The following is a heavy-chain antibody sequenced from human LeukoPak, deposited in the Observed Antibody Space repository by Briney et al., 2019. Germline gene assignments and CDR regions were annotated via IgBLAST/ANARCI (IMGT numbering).Heavy chain of an antibody. J-gene: IGHJ4*02. Sequence: SETLSLTCSVSGGSISSLYWSWIRQPPGKGLEWIGYIYYTGSTNYNPSLKSRVTMFVDMSKNRFSLKLSSVTAADTAVYHCARPVGYCSASDCYEYFDYWGQGTLVTVSS. CDR3: ARPVGYCSASDCYEYFDY. D-gene: IGHD2-15*01. CDR1: GGSISSLY. V-gene: IGHV4-59*08. CDR2: IYYTGST.